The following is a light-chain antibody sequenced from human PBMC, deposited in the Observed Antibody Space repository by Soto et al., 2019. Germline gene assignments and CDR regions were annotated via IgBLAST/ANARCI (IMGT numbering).Light chain of an antibody. V-gene: IGKV1-39*01. CDR2: AAS. Sequence: DIQMTQSPSSLSASVGDRVTITCRASQSISTYLHWYQQKPGKAPNLLIYAASTLQSGVPSRFSGSGSGTVFTLTISSLHPEDFATYFCQHGYSTPLTFGGGTRVDIK. J-gene: IGKJ4*01. CDR1: QSISTY. CDR3: QHGYSTPLT.